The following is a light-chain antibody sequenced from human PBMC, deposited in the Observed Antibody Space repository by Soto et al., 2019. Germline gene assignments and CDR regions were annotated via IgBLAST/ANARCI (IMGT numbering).Light chain of an antibody. J-gene: IGKJ1*01. CDR1: QDISNY. Sequence: DIQMTQSPSSLSASVGDRFTITCQASQDISNYLNWYQQKPGKAPKLLIYDASNLETGVPSRFSGSGSGTDFTFTISSLQPEDSATYYCLQDINYPWTFGQGTKVDIK. CDR3: LQDINYPWT. V-gene: IGKV1-33*01. CDR2: DAS.